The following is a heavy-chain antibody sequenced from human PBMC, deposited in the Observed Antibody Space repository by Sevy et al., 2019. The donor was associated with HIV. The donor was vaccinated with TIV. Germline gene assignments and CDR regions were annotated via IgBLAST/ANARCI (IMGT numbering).Heavy chain of an antibody. Sequence: GGSLRLSCAASGFTFSDYGMRWVRQAPGKGLEWVAVVWYDGINKYYGDSVKGRFTISRDNSKNTLYLQMNSLRAEDTAVYYCARDNLLPVMVSMVRGALSYYFDYWGQGTLVTVSS. D-gene: IGHD3-10*01. CDR3: ARDNLLPVMVSMVRGALSYYFDY. CDR1: GFTFSDYG. V-gene: IGHV3-33*08. CDR2: VWYDGINK. J-gene: IGHJ4*02.